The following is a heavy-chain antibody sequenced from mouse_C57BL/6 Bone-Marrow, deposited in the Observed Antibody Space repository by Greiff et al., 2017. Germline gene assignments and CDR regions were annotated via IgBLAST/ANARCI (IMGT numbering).Heavy chain of an antibody. Sequence: EVKVEESGGGLVQPGGSLKLSCAASGFTFSDYYMYWVRQTPEKRLEWVAYISNGGGSTYYPDSVKGRFTISRDNAKNTLYLQMSRLKSEDTAMYSCARREDWDVIAYWGQGTLVTVSA. CDR3: ARREDWDVIAY. D-gene: IGHD4-1*01. CDR1: GFTFSDYY. CDR2: ISNGGGST. V-gene: IGHV5-12*01. J-gene: IGHJ3*01.